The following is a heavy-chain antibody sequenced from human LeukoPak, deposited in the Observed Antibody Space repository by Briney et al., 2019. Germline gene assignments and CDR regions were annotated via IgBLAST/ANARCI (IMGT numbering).Heavy chain of an antibody. J-gene: IGHJ6*02. D-gene: IGHD3-22*01. CDR2: IYYSGST. CDR1: GGSISSYY. CDR3: ARGEYYDSSGYYYYYGMDV. V-gene: IGHV4-59*01. Sequence: SETLSLTCTVSGGSISSYYWSWIRQPPGKGQEWIGYIYYSGSTNYNPSLKSRVTISVDTSKNQFSLKLSSVTAADTAVYYCARGEYYDSSGYYYYYGMDVWGQGTTVTVSS.